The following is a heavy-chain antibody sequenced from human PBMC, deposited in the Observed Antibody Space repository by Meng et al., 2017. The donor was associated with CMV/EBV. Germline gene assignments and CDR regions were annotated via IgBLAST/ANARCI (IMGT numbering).Heavy chain of an antibody. J-gene: IGHJ4*02. CDR1: GGSISSYY. CDR2: IYYIVST. Sequence: SETLSLTCTVSGGSISSYYWSWIRQPPGKGLEWIGYIYYIVSTNYNPSLKSRVTISVDTSKNQFSLKLSSVTAADTAVYYCAKDKQYYDSSGWIDYWGQGTLVTVSS. D-gene: IGHD3-22*01. CDR3: AKDKQYYDSSGWIDY. V-gene: IGHV4-59*01.